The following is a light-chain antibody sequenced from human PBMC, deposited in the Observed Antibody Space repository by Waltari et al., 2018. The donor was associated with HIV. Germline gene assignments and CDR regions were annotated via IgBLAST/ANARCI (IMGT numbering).Light chain of an antibody. Sequence: EIVLTQSPGTLSLSPGERATLSCRASQSVSSSYLAWYQQKPGQAPRILSYGASSRATGIPDRFSGSGSGTDFTLTISRLEPEDVAVYYCQQYGSSPLTFGGGTKVEIK. CDR3: QQYGSSPLT. J-gene: IGKJ4*01. CDR2: GAS. V-gene: IGKV3-20*01. CDR1: QSVSSSY.